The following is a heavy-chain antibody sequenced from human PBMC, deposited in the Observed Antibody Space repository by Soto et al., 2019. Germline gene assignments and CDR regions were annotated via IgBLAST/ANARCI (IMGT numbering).Heavy chain of an antibody. Sequence: SETLSLTCVVSGYSISTNHWWGWVRQPPGKGLEWIAYIYHSGSTYYNPSLKSRVTISVDRSKNQFSLKLSSVTAADTAVYFCAEMKPARYFGAWGPGTLVTVSS. J-gene: IGHJ4*02. CDR2: IYHSGST. V-gene: IGHV4-28*01. CDR1: GYSISTNHW. CDR3: AEMKPARYFGA.